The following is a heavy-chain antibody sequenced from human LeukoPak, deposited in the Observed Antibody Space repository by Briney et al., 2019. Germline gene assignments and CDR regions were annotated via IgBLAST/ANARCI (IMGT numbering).Heavy chain of an antibody. CDR2: IRNKVNSYAT. Sequence: PGGSLRLSCAASGFTFSDHYMDWVRQAPGKGLEWVGRIRNKVNSYATEYAASVKGRFIISRDDSRNSLYLQMNSLRAEDTAVYYCVRVMWWELLVTEYYFDYWGQGTLVTVSS. CDR3: VRVMWWELLVTEYYFDY. D-gene: IGHD1-26*01. CDR1: GFTFSDHY. J-gene: IGHJ4*02. V-gene: IGHV3-72*01.